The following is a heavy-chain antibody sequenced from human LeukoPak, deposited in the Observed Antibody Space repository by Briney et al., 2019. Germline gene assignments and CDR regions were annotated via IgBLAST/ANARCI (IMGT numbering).Heavy chain of an antibody. CDR3: ARDTLSGYYFDY. V-gene: IGHV3-74*01. Sequence: GGSLRLSCAASGFTFSSYWMHWVRQAPGKGLVWVSRINSDGSSTSYADTVKGRFTISRDNAKNTLYLQMNSLRAEDTAVYYCARDTLSGYYFDYWGQGTLVTVSS. CDR1: GFTFSSYW. D-gene: IGHD5-12*01. CDR2: INSDGSST. J-gene: IGHJ4*02.